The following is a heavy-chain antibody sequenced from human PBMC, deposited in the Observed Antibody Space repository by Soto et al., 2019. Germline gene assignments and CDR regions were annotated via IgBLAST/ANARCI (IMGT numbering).Heavy chain of an antibody. Sequence: AAVKVSCKASGYTFINYGIHCVRQAPGQRLEWMGWINAGNGNTNYAQKLQGRVTMTTDTSTSTAYMELRSLSSDDTAVYYCAREKGYGDYSAFDPWGQGTLVTVSS. CDR1: GYTFINYG. D-gene: IGHD4-17*01. J-gene: IGHJ5*02. V-gene: IGHV1-18*01. CDR3: AREKGYGDYSAFDP. CDR2: INAGNGNT.